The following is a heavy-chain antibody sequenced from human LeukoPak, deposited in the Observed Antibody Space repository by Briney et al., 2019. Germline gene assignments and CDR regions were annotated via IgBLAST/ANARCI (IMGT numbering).Heavy chain of an antibody. Sequence: ASVKVSCKASGYTFTSYYMHWVRQAPGQGLEWVGIINPSGGSASYAQKFQGRVTMTRDTSTSTVYMELSSLRSEDTAVYYCARSSHRDSGSYLYYFDYWGQGTLVTVSS. J-gene: IGHJ4*02. CDR2: INPSGGSA. CDR3: ARSSHRDSGSYLYYFDY. D-gene: IGHD3-10*01. V-gene: IGHV1-46*01. CDR1: GYTFTSYY.